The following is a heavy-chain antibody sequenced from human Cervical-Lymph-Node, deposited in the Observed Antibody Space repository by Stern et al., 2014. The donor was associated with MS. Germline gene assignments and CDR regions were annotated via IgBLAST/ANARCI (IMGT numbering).Heavy chain of an antibody. V-gene: IGHV3-9*01. D-gene: IGHD1-14*01. CDR2: IRWNIDNI. CDR3: ASNPFYYYGLDV. CDR1: GFNFHEYN. Sequence: EEQLVESGGGLVQPGRALRLSWGGSGFNFHEYNMNWVRQAPGKGLEWVSCIRWNIDNIGYAASVKCRFTISRDNAKNSLYLQMNILRAEDTALYYCASNPFYYYGLDVWGQGTTVTVSS. J-gene: IGHJ6*02.